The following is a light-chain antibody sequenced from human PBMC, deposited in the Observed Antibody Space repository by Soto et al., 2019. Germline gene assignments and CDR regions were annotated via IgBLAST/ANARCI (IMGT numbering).Light chain of an antibody. Sequence: EIVLTQSPGTLSLSPVGPPTFSXSATQTVNSDYLAWFQQRPGQAPRPLIFATSSRATGIPDRFSGSGSGTDFTLTISRLEPEDFALYYCQHYAHNSPITFGQGTRLEIK. V-gene: IGKV3-20*01. J-gene: IGKJ5*01. CDR2: ATS. CDR3: QHYAHNSPIT. CDR1: QTVNSDY.